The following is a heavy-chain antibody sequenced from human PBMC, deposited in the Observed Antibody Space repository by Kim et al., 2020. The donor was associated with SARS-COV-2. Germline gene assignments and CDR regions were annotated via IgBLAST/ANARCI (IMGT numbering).Heavy chain of an antibody. CDR2: KK. J-gene: IGHJ3*01. Sequence: KKYYADSGKRRFTISRDNSKDTRYLKMNSLRAEDTAVYYCARESGSGWSAWGQGTMVTVSS. V-gene: IGHV3-30-3*01. D-gene: IGHD6-19*01. CDR3: ARESGSGWSA.